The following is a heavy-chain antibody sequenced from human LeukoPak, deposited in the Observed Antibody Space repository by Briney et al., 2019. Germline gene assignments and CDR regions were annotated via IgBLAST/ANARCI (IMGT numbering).Heavy chain of an antibody. D-gene: IGHD1-26*01. V-gene: IGHV4-39*01. CDR2: IYYSGST. J-gene: IGHJ4*02. Sequence: SETLSLTCTVSGGSISSSTYYWGWIRQPPGKGLEWIGSIYYSGSTYYNPSLKSQVTTFVDTSNNQFSLKLSSVTAADTAVYYCARHSGRSGNYGYHFDYWGQGTLVTVSS. CDR1: GGSISSSTYY. CDR3: ARHSGRSGNYGYHFDY.